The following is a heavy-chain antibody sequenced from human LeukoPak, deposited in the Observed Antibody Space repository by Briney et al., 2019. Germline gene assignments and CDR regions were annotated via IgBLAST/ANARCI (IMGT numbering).Heavy chain of an antibody. CDR3: AKDTGRPTDAITMEDNAFDI. Sequence: GGSLRLSCAASGFTFSSYAMSWVRQAPGKGLEWVSAITDSGGNTYYAAPVKGRFTISRDNSKNSLYLQMDSLRAEDTALYYCAKDTGRPTDAITMEDNAFDIWGQGTMVTVSS. J-gene: IGHJ3*02. V-gene: IGHV3-23*01. D-gene: IGHD3-3*01. CDR1: GFTFSSYA. CDR2: ITDSGGNT.